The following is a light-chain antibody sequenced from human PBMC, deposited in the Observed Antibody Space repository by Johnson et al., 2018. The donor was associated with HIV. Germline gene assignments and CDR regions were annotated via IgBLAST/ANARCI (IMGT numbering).Light chain of an antibody. CDR1: TSNIGNNY. Sequence: QSVLTQPPSVSAAPGQKVTISCSGSTSNIGNNYVSWYQQLPGTAPKLLFYENNKRPSGIPDRFSGSKSGTSATLAITGLQPGDEADYSCGTWVSRGDGFGTGTKVTVL. V-gene: IGLV1-51*02. CDR3: GTWVSRGDG. J-gene: IGLJ1*01. CDR2: ENN.